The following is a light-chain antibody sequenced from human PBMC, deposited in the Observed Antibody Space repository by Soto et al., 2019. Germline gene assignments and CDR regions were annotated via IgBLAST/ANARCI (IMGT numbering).Light chain of an antibody. CDR3: CSYAGSRVV. CDR2: EGS. Sequence: QSVLTQAPSASGTPGQSVTISCSGGSSNIGINWYQQHPGKAPKLMIYEGSKRPSGVSNRFSGSKSGNTASLTISGLQAEDEADYYCCSYAGSRVVFGGGTKLTVL. V-gene: IGLV2-23*01. J-gene: IGLJ2*01. CDR1: SSNIG.